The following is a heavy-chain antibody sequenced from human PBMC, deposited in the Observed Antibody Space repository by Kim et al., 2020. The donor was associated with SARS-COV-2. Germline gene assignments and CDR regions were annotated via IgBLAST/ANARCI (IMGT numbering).Heavy chain of an antibody. V-gene: IGHV3-33*01. CDR3: ARDFYPYSRGWHVPDY. CDR2: IWYDGSNT. D-gene: IGHD6-19*01. CDR1: GFTFGSYG. Sequence: GGSLRLSCAASGFTFGSYGMHWVRQAPGKGLEWVALIWYDGSNTYYADSVKGRFTISRDSSKNTLYLQMNSLRAEDTAVYYCARDFYPYSRGWHVPDYWGQGTLVTVSS. J-gene: IGHJ4*02.